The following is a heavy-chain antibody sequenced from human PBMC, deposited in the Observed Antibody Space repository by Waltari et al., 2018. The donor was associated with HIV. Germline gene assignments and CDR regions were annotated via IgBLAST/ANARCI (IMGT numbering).Heavy chain of an antibody. D-gene: IGHD1-26*01. CDR3: ARDGGSPPNRWFDP. CDR1: GFSFSSYS. V-gene: IGHV3-21*01. J-gene: IGHJ5*02. CDR2: ISRSSNVI. Sequence: EVHLVESGGGLVKRGGSLRLSCAASGFSFSSYSMNWVRQAPGKGLEWVSSISRSSNVIYYADSVKGRFTSPRDNAKNSLYLQMNSLRAEDTAVYYCARDGGSPPNRWFDPWGQGTLVTVSS.